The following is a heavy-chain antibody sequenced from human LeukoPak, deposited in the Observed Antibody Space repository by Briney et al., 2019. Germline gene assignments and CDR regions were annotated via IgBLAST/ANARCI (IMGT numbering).Heavy chain of an antibody. J-gene: IGHJ4*02. V-gene: IGHV3-74*01. CDR2: INNDESDV. CDR1: GFTFNTYW. CDR3: ARVFHLIDH. Sequence: GGSLRLSCAASGFTFNTYWMHWVRQAPGKGLVWVSRINNDESDVSYADSVKGRFTISRDNAKNTLYLQMNSVRAEDTAVYYCARVFHLIDHWGQGTLVTVSS.